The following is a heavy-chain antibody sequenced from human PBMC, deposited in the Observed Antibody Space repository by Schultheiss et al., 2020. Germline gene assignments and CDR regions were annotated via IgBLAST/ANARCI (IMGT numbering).Heavy chain of an antibody. D-gene: IGHD3-9*01. J-gene: IGHJ4*02. Sequence: GGSLRLSCAASGFTFSSYAMSWVRQAPGKGLEWVSAISGSGGSTYYADSVKGRFTISRDNSKNTLYLQMNSLRAEDTAVYYCAKEKGSNYDIWTGYFHWGQGTLVTVSS. CDR2: ISGSGGST. CDR1: GFTFSSYA. CDR3: AKEKGSNYDIWTGYFH. V-gene: IGHV3-23*01.